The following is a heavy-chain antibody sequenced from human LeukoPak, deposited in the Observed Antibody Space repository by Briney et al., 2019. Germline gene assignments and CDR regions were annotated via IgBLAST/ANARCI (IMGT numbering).Heavy chain of an antibody. CDR2: INHSGST. J-gene: IGHJ5*02. V-gene: IGHV4-34*01. D-gene: IGHD3-10*01. Sequence: SETLSLTCAVYGGSFSGYYWSWIRQPPGKGLEWIGEINHSGSTSYNPSLKSRVTISVDTSKNQFSLKLSSVTAADTAVYYCARKGGTYYYGSGTEGWFDPWGQGTLVTVAS. CDR3: ARKGGTYYYGSGTEGWFDP. CDR1: GGSFSGYY.